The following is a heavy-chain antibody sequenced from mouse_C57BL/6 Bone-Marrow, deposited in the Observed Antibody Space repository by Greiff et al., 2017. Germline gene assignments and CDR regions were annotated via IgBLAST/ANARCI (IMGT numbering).Heavy chain of an antibody. J-gene: IGHJ1*03. CDR3: ARKGVYDGYRDWDFEV. V-gene: IGHV1-9*01. Sequence: QVQLQQSGAELMKPGASVKLSCKATGYTFTGYWIEWVKQRPGHGLEWIGEILPGSGSTNYNEKFKGKATFTADTSSNTTYMQLSSLTTEDSAIYDSARKGVYDGYRDWDFEVWGTGTTVTVST. D-gene: IGHD2-3*01. CDR1: GYTFTGYW. CDR2: ILPGSGST.